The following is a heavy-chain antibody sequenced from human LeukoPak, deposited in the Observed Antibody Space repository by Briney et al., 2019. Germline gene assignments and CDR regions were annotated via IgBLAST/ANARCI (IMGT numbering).Heavy chain of an antibody. D-gene: IGHD2-2*01. CDR3: ARDDGYCSSTSCPRAFDI. Sequence: GGSLRLSCAASGFTFSSYGMHWVRQAPGKGLEWVAVISYDGSNKYYADSVRGRFTISRDNSKNTLYLQMNSLRAEDTAVYYCARDDGYCSSTSCPRAFDIWGQGTMVTVSS. J-gene: IGHJ3*02. CDR2: ISYDGSNK. V-gene: IGHV3-30*03. CDR1: GFTFSSYG.